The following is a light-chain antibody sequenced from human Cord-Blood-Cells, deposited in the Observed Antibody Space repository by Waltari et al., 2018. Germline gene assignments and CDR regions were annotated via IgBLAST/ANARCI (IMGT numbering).Light chain of an antibody. V-gene: IGKV3-11*01. CDR3: QQRSNWPLT. CDR1: QSVRSY. CDR2: DAS. J-gene: IGKJ4*01. Sequence: DIELTQSPATLSLSPGDRATISCRASQSVRSYLAWYQQKPGQAPRLLIYDASNRATGIPARFSGSGSGTDFTLTISSLEPEDFAVYYCQQRSNWPLTFGGGTKVEIK.